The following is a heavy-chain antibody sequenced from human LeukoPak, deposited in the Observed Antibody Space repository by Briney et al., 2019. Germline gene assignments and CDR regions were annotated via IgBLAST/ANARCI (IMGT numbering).Heavy chain of an antibody. D-gene: IGHD1-26*01. CDR3: ARDRIGMGYFFDY. J-gene: IGHJ4*02. CDR2: ISYDGSFK. Sequence: GGSLRLSCAASGFTFSSYGIHWVRQAPGKGLEWVAVISYDGSFKYYADSVKGRFTISRDNSKNTLYLQMNSLRDEEPALYYCARDRIGMGYFFDYRGQGTLVTVSS. V-gene: IGHV3-30*03. CDR1: GFTFSSYG.